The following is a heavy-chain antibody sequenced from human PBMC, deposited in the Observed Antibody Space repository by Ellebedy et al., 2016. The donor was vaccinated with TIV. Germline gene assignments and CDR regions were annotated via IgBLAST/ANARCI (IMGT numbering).Heavy chain of an antibody. D-gene: IGHD6-19*01. Sequence: GESLKISCAASGFIFSNSGMNWVRQAPGKGLEWVAFIRFDGNNAYYADSAKGRFTIARDNSKNTLYLQMNSLRAEDTAVYYCLYSSGPWGQGTMVTVSS. J-gene: IGHJ3*01. V-gene: IGHV3-30*02. CDR2: IRFDGNNA. CDR1: GFIFSNSG. CDR3: LYSSGP.